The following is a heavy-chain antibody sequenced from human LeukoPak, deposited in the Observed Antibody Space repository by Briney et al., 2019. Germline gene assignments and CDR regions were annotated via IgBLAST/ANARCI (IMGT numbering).Heavy chain of an antibody. D-gene: IGHD3-22*01. CDR1: GGSISSGDYY. CDR3: AREEAGYYESSGYYFDY. J-gene: IGHJ4*02. V-gene: IGHV4-30-4*01. CDR2: IYYSGST. Sequence: SETLSLTCTVSGGSISSGDYYWSWIRQPPGKGLEWIGYIYYSGSTYCNPSLKSRDTISVDTSKNQFSLKLNSVTAADTAVYYCAREEAGYYESSGYYFDYWGQGTLVTVSS.